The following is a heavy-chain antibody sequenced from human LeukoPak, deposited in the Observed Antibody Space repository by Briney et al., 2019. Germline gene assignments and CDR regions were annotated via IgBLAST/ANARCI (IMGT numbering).Heavy chain of an antibody. CDR3: ARDHCSSTSCYLYFQH. CDR1: GGTFSSYA. V-gene: IGHV1-69*13. CDR2: IIPIFGTA. J-gene: IGHJ1*01. D-gene: IGHD2-2*01. Sequence: SVKVSCKASGGTFSSYAISWVRQAPGQGLEWMGGIIPIFGTANYAQKFQGRVTITADESTSTACMELSSLRSEDTAVYYCARDHCSSTSCYLYFQHWGQGTLVTVFS.